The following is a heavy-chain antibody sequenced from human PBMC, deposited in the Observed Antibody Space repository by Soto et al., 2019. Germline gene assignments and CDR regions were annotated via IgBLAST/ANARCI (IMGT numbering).Heavy chain of an antibody. J-gene: IGHJ1*01. D-gene: IGHD3-22*01. CDR1: GGSFSGYY. V-gene: IGHV4-34*01. Sequence: SETLSLPGAVYGGSFSGYYWSWIRQPPGKGLEWIGEINHSGSTNYNPSLKSRVTISVDTSKNQFSLKLSSVTAADTAVYYCATVYYYDSRGNNTHFQHSGQGTLVLFSS. CDR2: INHSGST. CDR3: ATVYYYDSRGNNTHFQH.